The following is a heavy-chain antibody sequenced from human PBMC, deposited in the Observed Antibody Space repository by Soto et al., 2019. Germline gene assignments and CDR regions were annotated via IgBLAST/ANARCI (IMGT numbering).Heavy chain of an antibody. D-gene: IGHD7-27*01. Sequence: SETLSLTCTVSGGSISSYYWSWIRQPPGKGLEWIGYIYYSGSTNYNPSLKSRVTISVDTSKNQFSLKLSSVTAADTAVYYCARDQTGEGYYGMDVSGQGTTVTVSS. CDR2: IYYSGST. V-gene: IGHV4-59*01. CDR1: GGSISSYY. CDR3: ARDQTGEGYYGMDV. J-gene: IGHJ6*02.